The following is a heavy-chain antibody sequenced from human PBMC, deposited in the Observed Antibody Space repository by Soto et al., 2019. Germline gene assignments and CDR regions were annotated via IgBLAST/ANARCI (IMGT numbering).Heavy chain of an antibody. Sequence: ASVKVSCKASGYTFTSYDINWVRQATGQGLEWMGWVNPNSGNTGYAQKFQGRVTMTRNTSISTAYMELSSLRSEDTAVYYCARPHYGGNSVDYWGQGTLVTVSS. D-gene: IGHD4-17*01. CDR1: GYTFTSYD. CDR2: VNPNSGNT. J-gene: IGHJ4*02. CDR3: ARPHYGGNSVDY. V-gene: IGHV1-8*01.